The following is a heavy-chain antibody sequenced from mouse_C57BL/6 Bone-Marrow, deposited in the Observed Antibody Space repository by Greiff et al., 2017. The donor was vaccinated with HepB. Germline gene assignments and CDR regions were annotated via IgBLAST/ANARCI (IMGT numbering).Heavy chain of an antibody. CDR3: ARKRGSSYRYFDV. V-gene: IGHV1-7*01. CDR1: GYTFTSYW. J-gene: IGHJ1*03. CDR2: INPSSGYP. Sequence: QVHVKQSGAELAKPGASVKLSCKASGYTFTSYWMHWVKQRPGQGLEWIGYINPSSGYPKYNQKFKDKATLTADKSSSTAYLQLSSLTYEDSAVYYCARKRGSSYRYFDVWGKGTTVTVSS. D-gene: IGHD1-1*01.